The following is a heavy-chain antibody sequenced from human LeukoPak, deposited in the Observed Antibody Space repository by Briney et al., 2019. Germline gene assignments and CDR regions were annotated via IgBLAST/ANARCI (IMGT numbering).Heavy chain of an antibody. Sequence: GGSLRLSCAASGFTFTGYWMTWVRQAPGKGLEWVANINQDGSETYYVDSVKGRFIISRDNAKNSVFLQMNSLRAEDTALYYCARLSAYYYGSYFYYYMDVWGKGTTVTVSS. CDR2: INQDGSET. V-gene: IGHV3-7*01. CDR1: GFTFTGYW. CDR3: ARLSAYYYGSYFYYYMDV. J-gene: IGHJ6*03. D-gene: IGHD3-10*01.